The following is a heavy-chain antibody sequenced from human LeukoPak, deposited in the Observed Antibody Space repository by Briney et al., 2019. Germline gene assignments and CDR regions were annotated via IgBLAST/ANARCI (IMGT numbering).Heavy chain of an antibody. V-gene: IGHV3-74*01. CDR2: INSDESTT. CDR1: GFSFSSYW. J-gene: IGHJ4*02. Sequence: GESLRLSCAASGFSFSSYWTHWVRQAPGKGLVWVSRINSDESTTTYADSVKGRFTISRDNAKNTLYLQMNSLRAEDTAVYYCARGSSRNLDYWGQGTLVTVSS. CDR3: ARGSSRNLDY. D-gene: IGHD6-19*01.